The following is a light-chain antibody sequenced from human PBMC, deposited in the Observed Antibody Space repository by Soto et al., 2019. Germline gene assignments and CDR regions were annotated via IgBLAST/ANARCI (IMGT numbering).Light chain of an antibody. CDR3: QQYEDVVT. Sequence: IVLTQSPGTLSLSPGEIATLSCTASQSRTNNYFAWYQQQPGRALRLLIDGASTRATGIPDRFSGSGSGTDFTLTISRLEPEDVAVYYCQQYEDVVTFGQGTKVDIK. V-gene: IGKV3-20*01. CDR2: GAS. J-gene: IGKJ1*01. CDR1: QSRTNNY.